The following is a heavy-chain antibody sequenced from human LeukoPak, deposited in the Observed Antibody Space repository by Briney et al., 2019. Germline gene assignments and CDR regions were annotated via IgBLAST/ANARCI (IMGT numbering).Heavy chain of an antibody. CDR2: IYYSGRT. CDR3: ARPVPGWELRDYYYYMDV. V-gene: IGHV4-39*01. J-gene: IGHJ6*03. CDR1: GGSISSSSYY. D-gene: IGHD1-26*01. Sequence: SETLSLTCTVSGGSISSSSYYWGWVRQPQGRGGGGIGSIYYSGRTYDNPSRKSQVTISVDTSKNQFSLKLSSVTAADTAVYYCARPVPGWELRDYYYYMDVWGKGTTVTVSS.